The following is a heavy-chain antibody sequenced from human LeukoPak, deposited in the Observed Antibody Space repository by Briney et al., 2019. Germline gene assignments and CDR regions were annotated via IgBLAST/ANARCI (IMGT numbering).Heavy chain of an antibody. Sequence: TAGSLRLSCAASGFTFSSYWMHWVRQAPGKGLVWVSRINSDGSSTSYADSVKGRFTISIDNAKNTLYLQMNSLRAEDTAVYYCARGGYSYGLGSDYWGQGTLVTVSS. J-gene: IGHJ4*02. CDR2: INSDGSST. CDR1: GFTFSSYW. D-gene: IGHD5-18*01. CDR3: ARGGYSYGLGSDY. V-gene: IGHV3-74*01.